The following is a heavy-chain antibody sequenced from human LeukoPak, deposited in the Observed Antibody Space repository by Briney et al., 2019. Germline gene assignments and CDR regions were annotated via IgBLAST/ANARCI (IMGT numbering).Heavy chain of an antibody. CDR2: IIPIFGTA. J-gene: IGHJ5*02. V-gene: IGHV1-69*05. CDR1: GGTFSSYA. CDR3: ARAPSPYYDFWSGYLPNWFDP. D-gene: IGHD3-3*01. Sequence: SVKVSCKASGGTFSSYAISWVRQAPGQGLEWMGGIIPIFGTANYAQKFQGRVTITTDESTSTAYMELSSLGSEDTAVYYCARAPSPYYDFWSGYLPNWFDPWGQGTLVTVSS.